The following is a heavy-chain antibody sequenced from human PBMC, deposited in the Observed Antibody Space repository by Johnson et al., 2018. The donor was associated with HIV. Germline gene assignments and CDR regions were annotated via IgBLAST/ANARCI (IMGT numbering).Heavy chain of an antibody. CDR3: ARAGGPYGSGSYWGSGLDAFDI. J-gene: IGHJ3*02. V-gene: IGHV3-15*01. CDR2: IKSKTDGGTT. Sequence: VQLVESGGGVVQPGRSLRLSCAASGFTFSSYHMHWVRQAPGKGLEWVGRIKSKTDGGTTDYAAPVKGRFTISRDDSKNTLYLQMNSLKTEDTAVYYCARAGGPYGSGSYWGSGLDAFDIWGQGTMVTVSS. CDR1: GFTFSSYH. D-gene: IGHD3-10*01.